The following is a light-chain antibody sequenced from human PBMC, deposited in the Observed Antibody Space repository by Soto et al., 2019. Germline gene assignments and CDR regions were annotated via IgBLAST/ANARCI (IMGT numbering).Light chain of an antibody. CDR3: SSYTSSSTLDVV. V-gene: IGLV2-14*03. CDR2: DVS. J-gene: IGLJ2*01. Sequence: QSVLTQPASVSGSPGQSITISCTGTSSDVGGYNYVSWYQQHPDKAPKLMIYDVSDRPSGVSNRFSGSKSGNTASLTISGLQAEDEADYYGSSYTSSSTLDVVFGGGTKLTVL. CDR1: SSDVGGYNY.